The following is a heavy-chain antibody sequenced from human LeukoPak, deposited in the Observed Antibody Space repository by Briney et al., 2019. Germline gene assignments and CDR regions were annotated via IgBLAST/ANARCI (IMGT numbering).Heavy chain of an antibody. J-gene: IGHJ4*02. CDR1: GFTFSSYA. CDR2: ISGSGSNT. Sequence: GGSLRLSCAASGFTFSSYATGWVCQVPGKGLEWVSSISGSGSNTYYADSVKGRFTISRDNPKNTLYLQMNSLRDEDTAVYYCGKNKWNSYASFEYWGQGTLVTVSS. CDR3: GKNKWNSYASFEY. V-gene: IGHV3-23*01. D-gene: IGHD1/OR15-1a*01.